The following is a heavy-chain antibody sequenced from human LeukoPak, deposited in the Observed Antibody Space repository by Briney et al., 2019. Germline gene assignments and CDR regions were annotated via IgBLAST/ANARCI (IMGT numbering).Heavy chain of an antibody. CDR2: IIPILGIA. CDR1: GGTFSSYT. V-gene: IGHV1-69*02. D-gene: IGHD2-2*01. Sequence: GSSVKVSCKASGGTFSSYTISWVRQAPGQGLEWMGRIIPILGIANYAQKFQGRVTITADKSTSTAYMELSSLRSGDTAVYYCASRPYCSSTSCLPDYWGQGTLVTVSS. J-gene: IGHJ4*02. CDR3: ASRPYCSSTSCLPDY.